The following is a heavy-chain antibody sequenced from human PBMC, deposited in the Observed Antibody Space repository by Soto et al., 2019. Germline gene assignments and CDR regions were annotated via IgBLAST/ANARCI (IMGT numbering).Heavy chain of an antibody. CDR2: IYSNGGT. CDR1: GDSIGTYN. D-gene: IGHD1-26*01. Sequence: QVQLQASGPGLVKPSDTLSLTCTVSGDSIGTYNWGWIRQPPGKRLEWIGYIYSNGGTSYNPALRIRVTISADPSTKQFSLRLSSVTAADTAGYYCVRQGIGALHGRVDVWGQGTTVTVSS. J-gene: IGHJ6*02. V-gene: IGHV4-59*08. CDR3: VRQGIGALHGRVDV.